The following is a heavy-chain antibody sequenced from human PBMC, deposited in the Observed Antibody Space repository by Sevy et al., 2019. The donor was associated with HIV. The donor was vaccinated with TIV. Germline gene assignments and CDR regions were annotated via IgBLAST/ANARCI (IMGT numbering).Heavy chain of an antibody. J-gene: IGHJ4*02. V-gene: IGHV3-23*01. D-gene: IGHD3-22*01. CDR1: GFTVSRYA. Sequence: GGSLRLSCAASGFTVSRYAMSWVRQAPGKGLEWVSAISGSGGSTYYADSVKGRFTISRDNSKNTLYLQMNSLRAEDTAVYYCAKESLDNGIVGQFDYWGQGTLVTVSS. CDR2: ISGSGGST. CDR3: AKESLDNGIVGQFDY.